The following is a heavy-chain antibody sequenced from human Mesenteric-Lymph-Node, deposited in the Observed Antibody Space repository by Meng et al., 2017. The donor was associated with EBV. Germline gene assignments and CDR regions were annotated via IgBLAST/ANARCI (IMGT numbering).Heavy chain of an antibody. J-gene: IGHJ5*02. Sequence: QAQLVQSGAEVKKPGASVKCAFKAAGYPFTSNYIHWVRQAPGQGPEWMGLINPSSGGTSYAQKFQGRVTMTRDTSTSTVYMEVISLRSDDTAVYYCTRVVYREFDPWGQGTLVTVSS. CDR1: GYPFTSNY. CDR3: TRVVYREFDP. D-gene: IGHD5/OR15-5a*01. V-gene: IGHV1-46*01. CDR2: INPSSGGT.